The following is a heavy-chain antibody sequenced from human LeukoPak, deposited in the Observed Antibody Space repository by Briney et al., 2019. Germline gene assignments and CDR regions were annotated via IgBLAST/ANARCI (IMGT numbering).Heavy chain of an antibody. Sequence: SVKVSCKASGGTFSSYAISWVRQAHGQGLEWMGGIIPIFGTANYAQKFQGRVTITADESTSTAYMELSSLRSEDTAVYYCASEGGTDKRAVRNYYGMDVWGKGTTVTVSS. V-gene: IGHV1-69*13. CDR2: IIPIFGTA. CDR3: ASEGGTDKRAVRNYYGMDV. D-gene: IGHD1-7*01. CDR1: GGTFSSYA. J-gene: IGHJ6*04.